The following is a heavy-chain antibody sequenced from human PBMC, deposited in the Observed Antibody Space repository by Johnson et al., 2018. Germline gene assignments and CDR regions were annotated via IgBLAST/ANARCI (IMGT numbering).Heavy chain of an antibody. Sequence: VQLVESGGGVVLPGRSLRLSCAASGFTFNSHGMHWVRQAPGKGLEWVALIWYDGSNRYYADSVKGRFTISRDNSKNTLYLQMTSLRVGGTAVYFCASDRASVATNVDYWGQGTLVTVSS. CDR2: IWYDGSNR. D-gene: IGHD5-12*01. CDR1: GFTFNSHG. J-gene: IGHJ4*02. CDR3: ASDRASVATNVDY. V-gene: IGHV3-33*01.